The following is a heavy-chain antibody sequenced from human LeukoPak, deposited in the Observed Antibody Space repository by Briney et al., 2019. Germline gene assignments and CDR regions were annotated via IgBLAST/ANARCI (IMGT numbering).Heavy chain of an antibody. Sequence: PGGSLRLSCAASGFTFSSYWMNWARQAPGKGLEWVSYISSSSSTIYYADSVKGRFTISRDNAKNSLYLRMNSLRDEDTAVYYCAREGIHGSGSYYEYWGQGTLVTVSS. V-gene: IGHV3-48*02. J-gene: IGHJ4*02. D-gene: IGHD3-10*01. CDR2: ISSSSSTI. CDR3: AREGIHGSGSYYEY. CDR1: GFTFSSYW.